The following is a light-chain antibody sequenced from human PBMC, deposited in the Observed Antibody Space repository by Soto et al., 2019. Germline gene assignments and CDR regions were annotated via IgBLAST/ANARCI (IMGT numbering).Light chain of an antibody. J-gene: IGLJ1*01. CDR1: SSNIGAGYE. CDR2: ENN. Sequence: QSVLTQPPSVSEAPGQRVTISCTGSSSNIGAGYEAHWYQQVPGTAPKLLIYENNNRPSGVPDRFSGSKSGTSASLAITGLQAEDEAEYHRQSYDSSLSGYVFGTGTKLTVL. V-gene: IGLV1-40*01. CDR3: QSYDSSLSGYV.